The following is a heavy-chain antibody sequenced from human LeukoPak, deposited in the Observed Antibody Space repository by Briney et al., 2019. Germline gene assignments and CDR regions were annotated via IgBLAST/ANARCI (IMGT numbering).Heavy chain of an antibody. V-gene: IGHV1-18*01. CDR1: GYTFTSYG. D-gene: IGHD3-10*01. J-gene: IGHJ3*02. CDR2: ISAYNGNT. Sequence: ASVKVSCKASGYTFTSYGISWVRQAPGQGLEWMGWISAYNGNTNYAQKLQGRVTMTTDTSTSTAYMELRSLRSDDTAVYYCARQITRVRGVKDDAFDIWGQGTMVTVSS. CDR3: ARQITRVRGVKDDAFDI.